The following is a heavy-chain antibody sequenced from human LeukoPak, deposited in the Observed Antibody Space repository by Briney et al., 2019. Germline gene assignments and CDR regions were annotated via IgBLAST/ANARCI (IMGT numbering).Heavy chain of an antibody. CDR3: ARGQARLSWFDP. V-gene: IGHV4-38-2*01. J-gene: IGHJ5*02. CDR1: GYSISSGYY. CDR2: IYHSGST. Sequence: SETLSLTCAVSGYSISSGYYWGWIRQPPGKGLEWIGTIYHSGSTYYKPSLKSRVTISVDTSKNQFSLKLSSVTAADTAVYYCARGQARLSWFDPWGQGTLVTVSS. D-gene: IGHD6-19*01.